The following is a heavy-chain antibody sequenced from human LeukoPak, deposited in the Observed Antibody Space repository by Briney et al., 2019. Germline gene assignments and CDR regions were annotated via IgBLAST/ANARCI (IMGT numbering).Heavy chain of an antibody. Sequence: ASVKVSCKASGYTFTGYYMHWVRQAPGQVLAWMGWINPNSGGTNYAQKFQGRVTMTRDTSISTAYMELSRLRSDDTAVYYCARDTKRGVVVVAATFGYWGQGTLVTVSS. J-gene: IGHJ4*02. CDR1: GYTFTGYY. V-gene: IGHV1-2*02. D-gene: IGHD2-15*01. CDR3: ARDTKRGVVVVAATFGY. CDR2: INPNSGGT.